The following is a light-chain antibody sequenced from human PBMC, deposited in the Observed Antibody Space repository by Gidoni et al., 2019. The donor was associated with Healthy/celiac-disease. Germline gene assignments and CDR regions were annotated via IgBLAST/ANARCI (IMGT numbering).Light chain of an antibody. CDR1: KLGNKY. Sequence: SELTQPPSVSVSPGQTASITCSGAKLGNKYACWYQQTPGQSPVLVIYQDSKRPSGIPERFSGSNSGNTATLTVSGAQAMDEADYYCQAWDSSTVVFGGGTKLTVL. V-gene: IGLV3-1*01. J-gene: IGLJ2*01. CDR2: QDS. CDR3: QAWDSSTVV.